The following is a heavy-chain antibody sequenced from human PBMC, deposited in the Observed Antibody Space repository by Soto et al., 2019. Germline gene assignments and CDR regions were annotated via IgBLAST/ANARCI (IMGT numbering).Heavy chain of an antibody. CDR2: IIPSFGTA. V-gene: IGHV1-69*01. CDR3: ARGGLGYCSGGSCYGGFLHWFDP. CDR1: GGTFSSYA. J-gene: IGHJ5*02. D-gene: IGHD2-15*01. Sequence: QVQLVQSGAEVKKPGSSVKVSCKASGGTFSSYAISWVRQAPGQGLEWMGGIIPSFGTANYAQKFQGRVTITADESTSTAYMELSSLRSEDTAVYYCARGGLGYCSGGSCYGGFLHWFDPWGQGTLVTVSS.